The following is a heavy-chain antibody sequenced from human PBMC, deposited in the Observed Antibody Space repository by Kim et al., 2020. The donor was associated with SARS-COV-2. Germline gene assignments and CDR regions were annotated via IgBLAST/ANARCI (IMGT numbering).Heavy chain of an antibody. CDR2: ISDYNGNT. CDR1: GYTFTSYG. Sequence: ASVKVSCKASGYTFTSYGISWVRQAPGQGLEWMGWISDYNGNTNYAQKLQGRVTMTTDTSTSTAYMELRSLRSDDTAVYYCARASVRYYYDSSGLGEIGYWGQGTLLTVSS. D-gene: IGHD3-22*01. V-gene: IGHV1-18*01. J-gene: IGHJ4*02. CDR3: ARASVRYYYDSSGLGEIGY.